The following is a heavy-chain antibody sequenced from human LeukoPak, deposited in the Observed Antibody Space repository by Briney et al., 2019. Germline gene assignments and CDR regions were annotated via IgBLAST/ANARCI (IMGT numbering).Heavy chain of an antibody. CDR2: IYYSGST. V-gene: IGHV4-31*03. Sequence: SETLSLTCTVSGGSISSGGYYWSWIRQHPGKGLEWIGYIYYSGSTYYNPSLKSRVTISVDTSKNQFSLKLSSVTAADTAVYYCARSMDYYDSSGWDDAFDIWGQGTVVTVSS. CDR3: ARSMDYYDSSGWDDAFDI. J-gene: IGHJ3*02. D-gene: IGHD3-22*01. CDR1: GGSISSGGYY.